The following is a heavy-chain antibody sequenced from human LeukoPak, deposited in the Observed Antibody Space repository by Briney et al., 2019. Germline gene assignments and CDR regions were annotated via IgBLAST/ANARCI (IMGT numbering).Heavy chain of an antibody. V-gene: IGHV3-23*01. D-gene: IGHD2/OR15-2a*01. J-gene: IGHJ4*02. Sequence: GGSLRLSCAASGFTFSPAWMHWVRQAPGKGLEWVSGINENGGETHYADSVKGRFTISRDNSKNTVYLQMSSLRAEDTAVYYCAKDYNSNNRDPILFDYWGQGTLVTVSS. CDR1: GFTFSPAW. CDR2: INENGGET. CDR3: AKDYNSNNRDPILFDY.